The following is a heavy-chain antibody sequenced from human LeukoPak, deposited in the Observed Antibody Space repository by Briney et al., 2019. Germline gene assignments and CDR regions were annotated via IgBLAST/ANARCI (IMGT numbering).Heavy chain of an antibody. CDR2: ISYDGSNK. D-gene: IGHD3-22*01. CDR3: ARQYYHDSSGYYLVGGGFDY. Sequence: GRSLRLSCAASEFIFSSYAMHWVRKAPGKGLEWVAVISYDGSNKYYADFVKGRFTISRDNSKNTLYLQMDSLRAEDTAVYYCARQYYHDSSGYYLVGGGFDYWGQGTLVTVSS. J-gene: IGHJ4*02. CDR1: EFIFSSYA. V-gene: IGHV3-30*04.